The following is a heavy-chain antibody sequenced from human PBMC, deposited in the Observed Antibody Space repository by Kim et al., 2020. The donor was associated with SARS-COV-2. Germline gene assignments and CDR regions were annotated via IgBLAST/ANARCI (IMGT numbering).Heavy chain of an antibody. J-gene: IGHJ4*02. D-gene: IGHD6-19*01. CDR3: AKSTGSGWDY. Sequence: SNTYNADSRKGRLTNSKDNSKNTLYLQMNSLRAEDTAVYYCAKSTGSGWDYWGQGTLVTVSS. CDR2: SNT. V-gene: IGHV3-30*02.